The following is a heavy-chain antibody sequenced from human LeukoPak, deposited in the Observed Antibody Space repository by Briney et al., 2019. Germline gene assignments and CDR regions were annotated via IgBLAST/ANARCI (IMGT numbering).Heavy chain of an antibody. CDR3: ATADSGYFDL. D-gene: IGHD2-15*01. V-gene: IGHV1-24*01. J-gene: IGHJ2*01. Sequence: ASVTVSCKVSGYTLTELSMHWVRQAPGKGLEWMGGFDPGDGETIYAQKFQGRVTMTEDTSTDTAYMELSSLRSEDTAVYYCATADSGYFDLWGRGTLVTVSS. CDR1: GYTLTELS. CDR2: FDPGDGET.